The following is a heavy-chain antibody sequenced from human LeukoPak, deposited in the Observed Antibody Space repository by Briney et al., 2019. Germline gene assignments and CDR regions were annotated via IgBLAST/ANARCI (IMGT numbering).Heavy chain of an antibody. D-gene: IGHD5/OR15-5a*01. J-gene: IGHJ4*02. V-gene: IGHV4-34*01. CDR2: INHSGST. CDR3: ARLGGRARRVQVYRGYLDY. CDR1: GGSFSGYY. Sequence: SETLSLTCAVYGGSFSGYYWSWIRQPPGKGLEWIGEINHSGSTNYNPSLKSRVTISVDTSKNQFSLKLSSVTAADTAVYYCARLGGRARRVQVYRGYLDYWGQGTLVTVSS.